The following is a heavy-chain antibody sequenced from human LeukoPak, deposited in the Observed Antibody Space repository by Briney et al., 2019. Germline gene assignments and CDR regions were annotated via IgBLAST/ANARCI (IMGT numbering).Heavy chain of an antibody. CDR3: ARVEVLGRSAPMFDS. D-gene: IGHD3-16*01. CDR1: GGYISDAYYY. Sequence: SETLSLTCTVSGGYISDAYYYWTWIRQHPGKGLEWIGYIYYSGSTYYNPSLKSRVTISVDTSNNQFSLKLNSVTAADTAVYYCARVEVLGRSAPMFDSWGQGTLVTVSS. V-gene: IGHV4-31*03. J-gene: IGHJ4*02. CDR2: IYYSGST.